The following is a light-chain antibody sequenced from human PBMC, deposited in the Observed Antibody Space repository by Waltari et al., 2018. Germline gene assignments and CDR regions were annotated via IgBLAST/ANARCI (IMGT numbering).Light chain of an antibody. V-gene: IGKV3-11*01. J-gene: IGKJ5*01. CDR1: QSVSSY. CDR3: QQRSDWPPH. Sequence: EIVLTQSPATLSLSPGERATLSCRASQSVSSYLGWYQQTPGQAPRLLIYDASNRATGSPARFRGSGSGTDFTLTISSLEPEDFAVYYCQQRSDWPPHFGQGTRLEMK. CDR2: DAS.